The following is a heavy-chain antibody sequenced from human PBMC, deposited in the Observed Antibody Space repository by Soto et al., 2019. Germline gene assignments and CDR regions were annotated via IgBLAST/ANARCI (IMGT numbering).Heavy chain of an antibody. CDR2: MYFSGRT. CDR1: GVSISDTHC. D-gene: IGHD3-22*01. V-gene: IGHV4-39*01. CDR3: ATNSDSHGLYFLH. Sequence: QVQLQESGPGPVRPSETLSLICSVSGVSISDTHCWGWIRQPPGKGLEWVGSMYFSGRTYYNPSLQSRVTISVDSSKNHFSLQLSSVTAADTAIYYCATNSDSHGLYFLHWGQGTLATFSS. J-gene: IGHJ4*02.